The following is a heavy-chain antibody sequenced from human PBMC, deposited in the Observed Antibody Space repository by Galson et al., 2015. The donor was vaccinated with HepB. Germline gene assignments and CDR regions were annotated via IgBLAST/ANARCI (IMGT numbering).Heavy chain of an antibody. J-gene: IGHJ3*02. D-gene: IGHD4/OR15-4a*01. V-gene: IGHV3-9*01. Sequence: SLRLSCAASGFTFDDYAMHWVRQAPGKGLEWVSGISWNSGSIGYADSVKGRFTISRDNAKNSLYLQMNSLRAEDTALYYCAKIPVLDAFDIWGQGTMVTVSS. CDR1: GFTFDDYA. CDR2: ISWNSGSI. CDR3: AKIPVLDAFDI.